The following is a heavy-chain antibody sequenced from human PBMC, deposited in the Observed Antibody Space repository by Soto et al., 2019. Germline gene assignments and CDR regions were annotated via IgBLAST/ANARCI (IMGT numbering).Heavy chain of an antibody. V-gene: IGHV3-30*18. Sequence: GGSLRLSCAASGFTFSSYGMHWVRQAPGKGLECVAVISYDGSNKYYADSVKGRFTISRDNSKNTLYLQMNSLRAEDTAVYYCAKEGCSSTSCNIYYYYYGMDVWGQGTTVTVYS. CDR2: ISYDGSNK. D-gene: IGHD2-2*01. CDR3: AKEGCSSTSCNIYYYYYGMDV. J-gene: IGHJ6*02. CDR1: GFTFSSYG.